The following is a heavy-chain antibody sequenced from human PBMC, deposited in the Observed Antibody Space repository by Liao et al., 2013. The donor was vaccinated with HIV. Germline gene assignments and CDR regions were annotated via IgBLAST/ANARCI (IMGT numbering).Heavy chain of an antibody. V-gene: IGHV4-4*07. J-gene: IGHJ4*02. CDR3: ARELPVITRRRFFDF. Sequence: QLQLQESGSGLVKPSETLSLTCTVSGGSISSYYWSWIRQPAGKGLEWIGRIYTSGSTNYNPSLKSRVTMSVDTSKNQFSLKLSSVTAADTAVYYCARELPVITRRRFFDFWGQGTLVTVSS. CDR1: GGSISSYY. CDR2: IYTSGST. D-gene: IGHD1-14*01.